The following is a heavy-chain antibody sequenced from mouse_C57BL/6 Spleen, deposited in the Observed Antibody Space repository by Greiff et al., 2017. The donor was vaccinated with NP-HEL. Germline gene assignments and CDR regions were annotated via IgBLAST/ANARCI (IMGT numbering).Heavy chain of an antibody. Sequence: EVQLQQSGAELVKPGASVKLSCTASGFNITDYYMHWVKQRTEQGLEWIGRIDPEDGETKYDPQFQGKATITADTSSNTADLQLSSLTSEDTAVYYCTDYGNAVDYWGQGTTLTVSS. V-gene: IGHV14-2*01. CDR2: IDPEDGET. CDR3: TDYGNAVDY. D-gene: IGHD2-1*01. CDR1: GFNITDYY. J-gene: IGHJ2*01.